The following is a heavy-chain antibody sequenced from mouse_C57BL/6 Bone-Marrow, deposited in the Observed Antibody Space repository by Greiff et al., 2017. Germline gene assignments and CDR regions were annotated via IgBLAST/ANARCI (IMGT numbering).Heavy chain of an antibody. J-gene: IGHJ2*01. CDR1: GYTFTDYY. CDR3: AKIPLGFDY. Sequence: EVQLQQSGPVLVKPGASVKMSCKASGYTFTDYYMNWVKQSHGKSLEWIGVINPYNGGTSYNQKFKGKDTLTVDKSSSTAYMELNSLTSEYSAVYYCAKIPLGFDYWGQGTTLTVSS. CDR2: INPYNGGT. D-gene: IGHD6-1*01. V-gene: IGHV1-19*01.